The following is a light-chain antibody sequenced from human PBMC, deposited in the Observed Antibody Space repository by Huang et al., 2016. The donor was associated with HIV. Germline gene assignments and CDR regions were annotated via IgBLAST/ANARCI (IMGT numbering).Light chain of an antibody. CDR1: LDIYDF. J-gene: IGKJ4*01. CDR3: QQYDKVPPT. V-gene: IGKV1-33*01. Sequence: DIQMTQSPSSLSASVGDRVTITCQASLDIYDFLNWYQQKPGQAPKLLIYDGSNLEGGVPSRFSGSGSGTDFTFTISSLQPEDIGTYYCQQYDKVPPTFGGGTKLEIK. CDR2: DGS.